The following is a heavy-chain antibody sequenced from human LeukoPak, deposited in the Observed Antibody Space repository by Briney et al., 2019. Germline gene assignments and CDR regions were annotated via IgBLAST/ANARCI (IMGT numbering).Heavy chain of an antibody. V-gene: IGHV1-46*01. J-gene: IGHJ4*02. CDR2: INPSGGST. CDR3: AREVAGEYYFDY. CDR1: GYTFTSYY. D-gene: IGHD6-19*01. Sequence: ASVKVSCKASGYTFTSYYMHWVRQAPGQGLEWMGIINPSGGSTSYAQKFQGRVTMTRDTSTGTVYMELSSLRSEDTAVYYCAREVAGEYYFDYWGQGTLVTVSS.